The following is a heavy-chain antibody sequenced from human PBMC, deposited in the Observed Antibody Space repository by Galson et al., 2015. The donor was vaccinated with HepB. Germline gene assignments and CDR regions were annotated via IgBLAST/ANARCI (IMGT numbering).Heavy chain of an antibody. CDR3: ATVVGATNYFEL. J-gene: IGHJ4*02. CDR1: PYIFTSFW. V-gene: IGHV5-51*03. CDR2: IYPGDSET. Sequence: QSGAEVKKPGESLKLSCKASPYIFTSFWIAWVRQMPGKGLEWMAIIYPGDSETKYSPSFQGQVTISADKSINTAYLQWSSLKASDSAMYYCATVVGATNYFELWGQGTLVTVSS. D-gene: IGHD1-26*01.